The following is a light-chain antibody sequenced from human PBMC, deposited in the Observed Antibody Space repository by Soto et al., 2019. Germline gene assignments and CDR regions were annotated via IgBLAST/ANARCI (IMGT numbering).Light chain of an antibody. CDR2: AAA. V-gene: IGKV1-12*01. Sequence: HMPPSPSSESASVGCRATITFRASQGVSSWLAWYQHKPGHTPAPLTYAAASPPSVGRSRSSGSGSGTDFTLTISSLQPEDFATYYCQQANSFPPITFGQGTRLEIK. CDR3: QQANSFPPIT. J-gene: IGKJ5*01. CDR1: QGVSSW.